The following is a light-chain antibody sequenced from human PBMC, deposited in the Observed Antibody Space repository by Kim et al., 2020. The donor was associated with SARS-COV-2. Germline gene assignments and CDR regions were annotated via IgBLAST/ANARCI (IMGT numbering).Light chain of an antibody. V-gene: IGLV3-1*01. J-gene: IGLJ2*01. CDR1: KLGDKY. CDR3: QAWDSSIHVV. Sequence: VSPGQTASITRSGDKLGDKYACCYQQKPGQSPLMVIYQDSKRPSGIPERFSGSNSGNTATLTISGTQAMDEADYYCQAWDSSIHVVFGGGTQLTVL. CDR2: QDS.